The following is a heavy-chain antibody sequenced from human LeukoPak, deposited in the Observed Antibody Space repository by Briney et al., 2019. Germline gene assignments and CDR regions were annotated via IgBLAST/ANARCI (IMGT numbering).Heavy chain of an antibody. D-gene: IGHD4-17*01. J-gene: IGHJ6*02. CDR3: AREMYTVTNYYYYGMDV. CDR2: IWYDGSNK. CDR1: GFTFSAFA. Sequence: PGGSLRLSCAASGFTFSAFAMTWVRQAPGKGLEWVAVIWYDGSNKYYADSVKGRFTISRDNSKNTLYLQMNSLRAEDTAVYYCAREMYTVTNYYYYGMDVWGQGTTVTVSS. V-gene: IGHV3-33*08.